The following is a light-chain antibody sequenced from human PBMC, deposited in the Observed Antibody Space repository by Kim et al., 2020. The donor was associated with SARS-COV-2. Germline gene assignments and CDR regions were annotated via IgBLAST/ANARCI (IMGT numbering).Light chain of an antibody. CDR2: GAS. V-gene: IGKV3D-15*01. Sequence: EMVMTQSPATLSVSPGERATLSCRASQSVSSNVAWYQQKPGQAPRLLMYGASTRATGIPARFSGSGPGTEFILSISSLQSEDSAVYYCQQYNNWPLYTFGQGTKLEI. CDR1: QSVSSN. J-gene: IGKJ2*01. CDR3: QQYNNWPLYT.